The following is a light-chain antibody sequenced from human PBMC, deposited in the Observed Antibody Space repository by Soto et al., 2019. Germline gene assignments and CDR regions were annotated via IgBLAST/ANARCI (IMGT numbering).Light chain of an antibody. Sequence: EIVLTQSPGTLSLSPGERATLSCRASQSVGRNYLVLYQQKPGQAPRLLIYDASSRATGIPDRFSGSGSGTDFALTISRLEPEDFAVYYCQQYASSPLTFGGGTKVEIK. CDR1: QSVGRNY. CDR2: DAS. V-gene: IGKV3-20*01. J-gene: IGKJ4*01. CDR3: QQYASSPLT.